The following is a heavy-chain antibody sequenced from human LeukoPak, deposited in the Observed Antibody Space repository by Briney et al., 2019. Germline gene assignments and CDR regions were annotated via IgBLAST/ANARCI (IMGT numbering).Heavy chain of an antibody. D-gene: IGHD5-24*01. CDR3: AKDIERDGCNLAY. V-gene: IGHV3-53*05. CDR2: IYSGGST. J-gene: IGHJ4*02. Sequence: GGSVRLSCAASGFTVSSNYMSWVRQAPGKGLEWVSVIYSGGSTYYADSVKGRFTISRDNSKNSLYLQMNSLRTEDTALYYCAKDIERDGCNLAYWGQGTLVTVSS. CDR1: GFTVSSNY.